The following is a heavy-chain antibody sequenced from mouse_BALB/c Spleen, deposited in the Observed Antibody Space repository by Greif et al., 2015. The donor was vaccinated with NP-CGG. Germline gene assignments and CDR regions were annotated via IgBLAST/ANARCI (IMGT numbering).Heavy chain of an antibody. CDR1: GYTFTSYW. Sequence: QVQLQQSGAGLAKPGASVKMSCKASGYTFTSYWMHWVKQRPGQGLEWIGYINPSTGYTEYNQKFKDKATLTADKSSSTAYMQLSSLTSEDSAVYYCANYYGSSYYFDYWGQGTTLTVSS. D-gene: IGHD1-1*01. CDR3: ANYYGSSYYFDY. CDR2: INPSTGYT. V-gene: IGHV1-7*01. J-gene: IGHJ2*01.